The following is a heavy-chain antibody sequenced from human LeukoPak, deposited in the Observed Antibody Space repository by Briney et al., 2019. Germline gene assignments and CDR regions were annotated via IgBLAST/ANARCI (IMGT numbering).Heavy chain of an antibody. CDR1: GFSFRTYW. D-gene: IGHD2-21*01. CDR3: AKHVSGLRAFDI. CDR2: TKQDGSEK. Sequence: PGGSLGLSCEASGFSFRTYWMSWVRQAPGKGLEWVANTKQDGSEKYYVDSVKGRFTISRDNAKNSLYLEMNSLRAEDTAVYYCAKHVSGLRAFDIWGQGTMVTVSS. V-gene: IGHV3-7*01. J-gene: IGHJ3*02.